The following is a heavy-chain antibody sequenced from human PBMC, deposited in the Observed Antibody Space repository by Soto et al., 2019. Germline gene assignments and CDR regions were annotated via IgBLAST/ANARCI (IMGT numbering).Heavy chain of an antibody. D-gene: IGHD3-10*01. CDR3: ARPRLRFGDPIAEGEDI. Sequence: GGSLRLSCAASGFTVSSNYMSWVRQAPGKGLEWVSVIYSGGSTYYADSVKGRFTISRDNSKNTLYLQMNSLRAEDTAVYYCARPRLRFGDPIAEGEDIWGQGTMVTVSS. CDR2: IYSGGST. CDR1: GFTVSSNY. V-gene: IGHV3-53*01. J-gene: IGHJ3*02.